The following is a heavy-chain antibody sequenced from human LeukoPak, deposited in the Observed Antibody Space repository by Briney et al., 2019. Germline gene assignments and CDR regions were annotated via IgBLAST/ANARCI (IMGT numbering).Heavy chain of an antibody. CDR3: ARGVYLGYCSGGSCYRYAPYYYYGMDV. Sequence: SETLSLTCAVYGGSFSGYYWSWIRQPPGKGLEWIGEINHSGSTNYNPSLKSRVTISVDTSKNQFSLKLSSVTAADTAVYYCARGVYLGYCSGGSCYRYAPYYYYGMDVWGQGTTVTVSS. D-gene: IGHD2-15*01. CDR1: GGSFSGYY. V-gene: IGHV4-34*01. CDR2: INHSGST. J-gene: IGHJ6*02.